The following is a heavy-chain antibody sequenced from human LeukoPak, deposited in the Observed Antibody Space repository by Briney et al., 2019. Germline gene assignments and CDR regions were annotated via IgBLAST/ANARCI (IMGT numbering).Heavy chain of an antibody. Sequence: GGSLRLSCAASGFTFSSYAMSWVRQAPGKGLEWVSGILDSGYSTYYANSVKGRFTISRDNSNNTLYLQMNSLRAEATAVYYCAKLGGHPLHNYYVGVWGKGTTVAVSS. CDR3: AKLGGHPLHNYYVGV. J-gene: IGHJ6*03. CDR2: ILDSGYST. D-gene: IGHD3-16*01. V-gene: IGHV3-23*01. CDR1: GFTFSSYA.